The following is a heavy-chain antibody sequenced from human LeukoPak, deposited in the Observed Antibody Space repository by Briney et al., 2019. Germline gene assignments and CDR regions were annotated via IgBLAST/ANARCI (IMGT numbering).Heavy chain of an antibody. Sequence: ASVKVSCKASGYTFTKYGVSWVRQAPGQGLEWMGIINPSGGSTSYAQKFQGRVTMTRDTSTSTVYMELSSLRSEDTAVYYCARGVGGIVGAPGDYWGQGTLVTVSS. CDR3: ARGVGGIVGAPGDY. CDR2: INPSGGST. J-gene: IGHJ4*02. CDR1: GYTFTKYG. V-gene: IGHV1-46*01. D-gene: IGHD1-26*01.